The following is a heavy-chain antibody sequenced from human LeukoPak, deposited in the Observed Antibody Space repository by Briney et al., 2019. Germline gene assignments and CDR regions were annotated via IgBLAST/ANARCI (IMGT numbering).Heavy chain of an antibody. CDR2: IYYSGTT. Sequence: SETLSLTCTVSGGSINSYYWSWIRQPPGKGLEWIGYIYYSGTTNYNPSLKSRVTISIDTSKDQFSLNLSSVTAADTAVYYCARDGVAAAGFDYWGQGTLVTVSS. CDR3: ARDGVAAAGFDY. D-gene: IGHD6-13*01. V-gene: IGHV4-59*01. J-gene: IGHJ4*02. CDR1: GGSINSYY.